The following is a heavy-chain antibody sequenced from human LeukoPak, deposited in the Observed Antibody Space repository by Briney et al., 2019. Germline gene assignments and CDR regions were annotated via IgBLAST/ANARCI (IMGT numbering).Heavy chain of an antibody. V-gene: IGHV3-23*01. Sequence: PGGSLRLSCAASGFTFSSYAMSWVRQAPGKGLEWVSAICGSGGSTYSADSVKGRFTISRDNYKNTLYLQMNSLRAEDTAVFFCGKGVRLERHSTLAFFDYWGQRALLTVSS. CDR2: ICGSGGST. J-gene: IGHJ4*02. CDR3: GKGVRLERHSTLAFFDY. D-gene: IGHD1-1*01. CDR1: GFTFSSYA.